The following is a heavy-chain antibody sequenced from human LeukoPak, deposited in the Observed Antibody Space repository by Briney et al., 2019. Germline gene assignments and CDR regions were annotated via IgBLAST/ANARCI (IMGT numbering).Heavy chain of an antibody. D-gene: IGHD3-22*01. Sequence: SETLSLTCAVYGGSFSGYYWSRIRQPPAKGLEWIGEINHSGSTNYNPCLKSRVTISVDTPKNQFSLKLRSVTAADTAVYYCARVGDYYDSSGYYSPFDYWGQGTLVTVSS. J-gene: IGHJ4*02. V-gene: IGHV4-34*01. CDR1: GGSFSGYY. CDR2: INHSGST. CDR3: ARVGDYYDSSGYYSPFDY.